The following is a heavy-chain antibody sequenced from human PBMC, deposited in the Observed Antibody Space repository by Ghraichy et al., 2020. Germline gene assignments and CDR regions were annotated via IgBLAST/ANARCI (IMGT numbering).Heavy chain of an antibody. J-gene: IGHJ4*02. V-gene: IGHV3-48*01. CDR3: ARPYNSAWSFFDY. Sequence: GGSLRLSCAASGFTFSNYNMNWVRQAPGKGLEWVSYISSSGTTIYYADSMKGRFAIPRDNAKNSLYLQMNSLRAEDTAVYYCARPYNSAWSFFDYWGQGILVTVSS. D-gene: IGHD6-13*01. CDR2: ISSSGTTI. CDR1: GFTFSNYN.